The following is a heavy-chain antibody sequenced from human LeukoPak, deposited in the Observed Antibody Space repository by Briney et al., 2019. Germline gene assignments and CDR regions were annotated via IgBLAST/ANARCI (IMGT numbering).Heavy chain of an antibody. Sequence: GGSLRLSCAVSGFTISNYWMSWVRQAPGKGLEWVATIKQDGSAEFYVDSVKGRFTIARDCAKNSLYLQMNSLRDDDTAVYYCARGLFDCWGQGTLVTVSS. CDR3: ARGLFDC. V-gene: IGHV3-7*04. CDR1: GFTISNYW. CDR2: IKQDGSAE. J-gene: IGHJ4*02.